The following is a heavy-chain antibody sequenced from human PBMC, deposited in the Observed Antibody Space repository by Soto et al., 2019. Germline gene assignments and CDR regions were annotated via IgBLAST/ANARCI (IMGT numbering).Heavy chain of an antibody. J-gene: IGHJ6*02. CDR3: ATDLYQLPTMKYYYYGMDV. CDR1: GFTFKNYW. V-gene: IGHV3-7*03. Sequence: PGGSLRLSCEASGFTFKNYWMSWVRQAPGKRLEWVANIKEDGSEKYYVDSVKGRFTISRGNAKNSLFLQMNSLRAEDTAVYYCATDLYQLPTMKYYYYGMDVWGQGTTVTVSS. CDR2: IKEDGSEK. D-gene: IGHD2-2*01.